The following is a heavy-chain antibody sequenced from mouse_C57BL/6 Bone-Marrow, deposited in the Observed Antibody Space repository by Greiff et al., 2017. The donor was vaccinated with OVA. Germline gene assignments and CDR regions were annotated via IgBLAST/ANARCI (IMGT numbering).Heavy chain of an antibody. CDR3: TRGNYYGSSYCYWYFDV. CDR2: IDPETGGT. V-gene: IGHV1-15*01. Sequence: VKLQESGAELVRPGASVTLSCKASGYTFTDYEMHWVKQTPVHGLEWIGAIDPETGGTAYNQKFKGKAILTADKSSSTAYMELRSLTSEDSAVYYCTRGNYYGSSYCYWYFDVWGTGTTVTVSS. J-gene: IGHJ1*03. D-gene: IGHD1-1*01. CDR1: GYTFTDYE.